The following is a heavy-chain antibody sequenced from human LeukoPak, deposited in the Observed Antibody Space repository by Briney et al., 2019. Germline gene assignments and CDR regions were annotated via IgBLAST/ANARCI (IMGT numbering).Heavy chain of an antibody. Sequence: GGSPRLSCAASGFTFSNYWMNWVRQAPGKGLEWVANIKQDGSEKYYVDSVKGRFTISRDNSKNTLYLQMNSLRAEDTAVYYCAKDLGNYDSSGYYDPWGQGTLVTVSS. CDR3: AKDLGNYDSSGYYDP. J-gene: IGHJ5*02. CDR1: GFTFSNYW. V-gene: IGHV3-7*03. CDR2: IKQDGSEK. D-gene: IGHD3-22*01.